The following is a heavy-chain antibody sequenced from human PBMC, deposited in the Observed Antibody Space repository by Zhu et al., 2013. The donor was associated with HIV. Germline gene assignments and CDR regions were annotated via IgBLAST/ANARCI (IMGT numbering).Heavy chain of an antibody. Sequence: QVQLVQSGAEVKKPGASVKVSCKASGYTFTGYYIHWVRQAPGQGLEWMGWINPNSGGTNFAQKFQGRVSMTRDTSISTAYMELSRLRSDDTAVYYCARGSPPFGSSNVERVHYYMDVWGKGTTVTVSS. CDR2: INPNSGGT. D-gene: IGHD6-13*01. CDR3: ARGSPPFGSSNVERVHYYMDV. J-gene: IGHJ6*03. CDR1: GYTFTGYY. V-gene: IGHV1-2*02.